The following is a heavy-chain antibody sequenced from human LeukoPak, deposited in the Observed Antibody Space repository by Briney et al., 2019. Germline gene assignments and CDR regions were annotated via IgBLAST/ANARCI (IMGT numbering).Heavy chain of an antibody. CDR2: IYYSGST. J-gene: IGHJ6*02. V-gene: IGHV4-59*08. D-gene: IGHD2-15*01. CDR3: ARHIRGYCSGGSCHAAYYYYYGMDV. Sequence: SETLSLTCTVSGGSISSYYWSWIRQPPGKGLEWIGYIYYSGSTNYNPSLKSRVTISVGTSKNQFSLKLSSVTAADTAVYYCARHIRGYCSGGSCHAAYYYYYGMDVWGQGTTVTVSS. CDR1: GGSISSYY.